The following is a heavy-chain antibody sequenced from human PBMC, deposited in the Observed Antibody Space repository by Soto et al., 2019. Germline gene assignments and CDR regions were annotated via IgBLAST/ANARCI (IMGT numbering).Heavy chain of an antibody. D-gene: IGHD2-2*02. J-gene: IGHJ6*02. Sequence: GESLKISCKGSGYSSTSYWIGWVRQMPGKGLEWMGIIYPGDSDTRYSPSFQGQVTISADKSISTAYLQWSSLKASDTAMYYCARRLADCSSTSCYTPDYYYYGMDVWGQGTTVTV. CDR2: IYPGDSDT. CDR1: GYSSTSYW. V-gene: IGHV5-51*01. CDR3: ARRLADCSSTSCYTPDYYYYGMDV.